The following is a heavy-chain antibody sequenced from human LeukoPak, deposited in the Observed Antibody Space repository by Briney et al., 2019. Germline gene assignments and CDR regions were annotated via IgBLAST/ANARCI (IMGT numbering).Heavy chain of an antibody. D-gene: IGHD1-26*01. J-gene: IGHJ3*02. Sequence: ASGKVSCKSSGFTFTTSAMQWVRQARGQRLEWIGWIVVGSGNTNYAQKFHERVTITRDMSTSTAYMELSSLRSEDTAVYYCAADRGSYLGDDAFDIWGQGTMVTVSS. V-gene: IGHV1-58*02. CDR1: GFTFTTSA. CDR3: AADRGSYLGDDAFDI. CDR2: IVVGSGNT.